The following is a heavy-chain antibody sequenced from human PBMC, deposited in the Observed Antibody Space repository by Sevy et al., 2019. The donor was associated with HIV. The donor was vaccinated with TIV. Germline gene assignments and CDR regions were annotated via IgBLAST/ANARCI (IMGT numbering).Heavy chain of an antibody. V-gene: IGHV4-30-4*02. J-gene: IGHJ4*02. CDR2: IYYSGST. D-gene: IGHD5-12*01. Sequence: SETLSLTCTVSGGSISSGDYYWSWIRQPPGKGLEWIGYIYYSGSTYYNPSLRSRVTISVDTSKNQFSLELSSVTAADTAVYYCAGERKMATIVYWGQGTLVTVSS. CDR1: GGSISSGDYY. CDR3: AGERKMATIVY.